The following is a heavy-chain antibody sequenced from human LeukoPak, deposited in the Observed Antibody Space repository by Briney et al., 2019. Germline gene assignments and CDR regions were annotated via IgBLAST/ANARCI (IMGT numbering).Heavy chain of an antibody. CDR3: ARRLASSGGDCYSFDH. CDR1: GYSFTTYW. Sequence: GESLRISCKGSGYSFTTYWISWVRQMPGKGLEWMGRIAPSDSYTYYSPSFQGHVTISADKSINTAYLQWTSLRASDTAMYYCARRLASSGGDCYSFDHWGQGTLVTVSS. CDR2: IAPSDSYT. D-gene: IGHD2-21*02. J-gene: IGHJ4*02. V-gene: IGHV5-10-1*01.